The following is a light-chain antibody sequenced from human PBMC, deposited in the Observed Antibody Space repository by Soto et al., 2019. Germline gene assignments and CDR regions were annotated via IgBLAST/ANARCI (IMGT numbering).Light chain of an antibody. Sequence: EIVMTQSPATLSVSVGERATLSCRASQSVSSKLAWYQQKPGQAPWLLIYGASTRATGIPARFSGSGSGTEFTLTISSLQSEDFAVYYCQQYNDWPPQLTFGGGTKVEIK. CDR1: QSVSSK. CDR2: GAS. V-gene: IGKV3-15*01. CDR3: QQYNDWPPQLT. J-gene: IGKJ4*01.